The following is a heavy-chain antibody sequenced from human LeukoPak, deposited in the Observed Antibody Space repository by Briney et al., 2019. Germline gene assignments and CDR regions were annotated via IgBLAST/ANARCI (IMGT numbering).Heavy chain of an antibody. CDR3: ARGLGAALGPGHFDY. V-gene: IGHV4-34*01. Sequence: SETLSLTCAVYGGSFSGYYWSWIRQPPGKGLEWIGEINHSGSTNYNPSLKSRATISVDTSKNQFSLKLSSVTAADTAVYYCARGLGAALGPGHFDYWGQGTLVTVSS. CDR2: INHSGST. D-gene: IGHD6-6*01. CDR1: GGSFSGYY. J-gene: IGHJ4*02.